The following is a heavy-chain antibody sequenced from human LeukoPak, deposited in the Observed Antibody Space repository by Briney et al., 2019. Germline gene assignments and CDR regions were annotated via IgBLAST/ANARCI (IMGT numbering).Heavy chain of an antibody. CDR3: VRVTTVTAGDY. J-gene: IGHJ4*02. Sequence: GGSPRLFCPASGLSFRTSDMNWVRQAPGRGLEGVSCISGSGSTIYHADSVMGRFTISRDNAGNSLYLQMNSLRDEDTAVYYCVRVTTVTAGDYWGQGTLVTVSS. CDR1: GLSFRTSD. D-gene: IGHD4-17*01. CDR2: ISGSGSTI. V-gene: IGHV3-48*02.